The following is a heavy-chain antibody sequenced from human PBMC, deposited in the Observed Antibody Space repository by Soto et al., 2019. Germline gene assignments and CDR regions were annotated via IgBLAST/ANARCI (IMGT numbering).Heavy chain of an antibody. V-gene: IGHV3-23*01. CDR3: VKNSGWFNT. CDR1: GFMFSTTD. J-gene: IGHJ5*02. Sequence: PGGSLRLSCAASGFMFSTTDMSWVRQAPGKGLEWLTTIEGSGEITYYADSVKGRFTISRDNSKSTVYLQMDSLTADDTAVYFCVKNSGWFNTWGQGTPVTVS. CDR2: IEGSGEIT. D-gene: IGHD3-10*01.